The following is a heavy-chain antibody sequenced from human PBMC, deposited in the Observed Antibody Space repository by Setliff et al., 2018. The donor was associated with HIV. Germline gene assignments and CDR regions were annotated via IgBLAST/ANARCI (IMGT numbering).Heavy chain of an antibody. J-gene: IGHJ4*02. CDR1: GGSISTYH. V-gene: IGHV4-59*08. D-gene: IGHD5-18*01. Sequence: NPSETLSLTCSVSGGSISTYHWSWIRQPPGKGLEWIGYIYKSGSTNYSPSLKSRVTISPGTSKNQFSLKLTSVTAADTAVYYCARLSDTAMASFDSWGQGILVTVSS. CDR2: IYKSGST. CDR3: ARLSDTAMASFDS.